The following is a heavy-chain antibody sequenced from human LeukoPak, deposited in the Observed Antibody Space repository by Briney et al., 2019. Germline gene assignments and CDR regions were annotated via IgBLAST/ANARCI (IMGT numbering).Heavy chain of an antibody. D-gene: IGHD5-24*01. CDR1: GDSISSDY. CDR2: IYDSVST. J-gene: IGHJ4*02. CDR3: ARGWRDGYNFRY. Sequence: SETLSLICTVSGDSISSDYWSWIRQPPGKGLEWIAYIYDSVSTNYNPSLKSRVTISADTSKNQFSLRLTSVTAADTAVYYCARGWRDGYNFRYWGQGALVTVSS. V-gene: IGHV4-59*08.